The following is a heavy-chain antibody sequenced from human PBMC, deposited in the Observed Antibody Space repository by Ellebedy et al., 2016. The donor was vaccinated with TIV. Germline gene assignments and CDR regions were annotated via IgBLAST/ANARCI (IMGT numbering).Heavy chain of an antibody. CDR1: GLTFSSYW. V-gene: IGHV3-7*01. D-gene: IGHD4-17*01. J-gene: IGHJ3*01. Sequence: GGSLRLSCAAPGLTFSSYWMSWVRQPPGKGLEWVANINQDGSEKYYVDTVRGRFTSPRDNAKTSLYLQINSLGADDSAVYYCATDGSYGDYRSPAHAVEFWGQGTMVTVSS. CDR3: ATDGSYGDYRSPAHAVEF. CDR2: INQDGSEK.